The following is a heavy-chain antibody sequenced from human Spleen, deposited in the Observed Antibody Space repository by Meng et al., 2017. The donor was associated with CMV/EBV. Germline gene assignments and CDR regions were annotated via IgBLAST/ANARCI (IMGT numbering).Heavy chain of an antibody. V-gene: IGHV3-30*04. J-gene: IGHJ4*02. D-gene: IGHD4-23*01. Sequence: GESLKISCAASGFTFSSYAMHWVRQAPGKGLEWVAVISYDGSNKYYADSVKGRFTISRDNSKNTLYLQMNSLRAEDTAVYYCARDDYGGKLGYWGQGTLVTVPS. CDR3: ARDDYGGKLGY. CDR2: ISYDGSNK. CDR1: GFTFSSYA.